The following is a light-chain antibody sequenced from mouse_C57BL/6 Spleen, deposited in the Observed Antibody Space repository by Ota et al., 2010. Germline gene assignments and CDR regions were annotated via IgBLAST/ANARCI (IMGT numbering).Light chain of an antibody. CDR3: QQHYSTPFT. CDR2: SAS. V-gene: IGKV6-15*01. Sequence: DIVMTQSQKFMSTSVGDRVSVTCKASQNVATNVAWYQQKPGQSPKALIYSASYRYSGVPDRFTGSGYGTDFTLTISNVQSEDLAEYFCQQHYSTPFTFGSGT. J-gene: IGKJ4*01. CDR1: QNVATN.